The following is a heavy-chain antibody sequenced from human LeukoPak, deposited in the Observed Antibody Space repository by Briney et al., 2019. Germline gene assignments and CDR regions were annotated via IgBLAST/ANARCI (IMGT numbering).Heavy chain of an antibody. D-gene: IGHD3-10*01. CDR1: GFTFSSYS. J-gene: IGHJ4*02. CDR2: ISSSSSYI. Sequence: PGGSLRLSCAASGFTFSSYSMSWVRQAPGKGLEWVSSISSSSSYIYYADSVKGRFTISRDNAKNSLYLQMNSLRAEDTAVYYCARGAQLRGGRFVWGQGTLVTVSS. V-gene: IGHV3-21*01. CDR3: ARGAQLRGGRFV.